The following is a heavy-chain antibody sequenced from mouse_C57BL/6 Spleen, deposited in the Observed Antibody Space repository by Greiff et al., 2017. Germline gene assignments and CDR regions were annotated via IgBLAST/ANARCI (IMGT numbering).Heavy chain of an antibody. CDR3: ARDRRIWHYYGSSYGDYYAMDY. CDR1: GFTFSSYA. CDR2: ISDGGSYT. Sequence: EVKVVESGGGLVKPGGSLKLSCAASGFTFSSYAMSWVRQTPEKRLEWVATISDGGSYTYYPDNVKGRFAISRDNATNNLYLQMSHLKSEDTAMYYCARDRRIWHYYGSSYGDYYAMDYWGQGTSVTVSS. V-gene: IGHV5-4*01. J-gene: IGHJ4*01. D-gene: IGHD1-1*01.